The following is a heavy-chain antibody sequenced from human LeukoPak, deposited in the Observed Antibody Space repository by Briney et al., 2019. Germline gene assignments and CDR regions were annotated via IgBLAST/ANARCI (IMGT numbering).Heavy chain of an antibody. J-gene: IGHJ4*02. CDR1: GFTVSSNY. D-gene: IGHD3-10*01. Sequence: GGSLRLSCAASGFTVSSNYMSWVRQAPGKGLEWVSVIYSGGSTYYADSVKGRFTISRDNSKNTLYLQMNSLRAEDTAVYYCARENHSYGSGNIYWGQGTLVTVSS. CDR2: IYSGGST. CDR3: ARENHSYGSGNIY. V-gene: IGHV3-53*01.